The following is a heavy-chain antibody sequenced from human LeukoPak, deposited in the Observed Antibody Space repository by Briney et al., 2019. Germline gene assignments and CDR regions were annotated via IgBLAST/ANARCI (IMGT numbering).Heavy chain of an antibody. V-gene: IGHV3-23*01. CDR2: ISDSGGST. J-gene: IGHJ4*02. CDR3: AKGSAASRPYYFDY. Sequence: GGSLRLSCAASGFTFSRYAMSWVRQAPGQGLEWVSAISDSGGSTYYADSVKGRFTISRDNSKNMLYLQMNSLRVEDTAVYYCAKGSAASRPYYFDYWGQGTLVTVSS. CDR1: GFTFSRYA. D-gene: IGHD6-25*01.